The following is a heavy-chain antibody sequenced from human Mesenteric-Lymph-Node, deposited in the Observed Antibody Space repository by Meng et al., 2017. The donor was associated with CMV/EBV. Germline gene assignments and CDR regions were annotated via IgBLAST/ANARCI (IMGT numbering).Heavy chain of an antibody. CDR3: AKGGHSSSWNSMDDC. D-gene: IGHD6-13*01. V-gene: IGHV3-74*01. Sequence: GESLKISCAASGFIFRSRWLHWVRQVPGKGLVWVSGINNDGTSTFYADSVKGRFTISRDNAKNTLYLQMNSLRAEDTAVYYCAKGGHSSSWNSMDDCWGQGTLVTVSS. CDR2: INNDGTST. J-gene: IGHJ4*02. CDR1: GFIFRSRW.